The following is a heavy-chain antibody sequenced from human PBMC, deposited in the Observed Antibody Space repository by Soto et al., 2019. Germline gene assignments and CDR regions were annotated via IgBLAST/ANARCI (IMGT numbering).Heavy chain of an antibody. CDR1: GGTFSSNA. CDR3: ARDIRSGYYYYYYGMDV. V-gene: IGHV1-69*06. D-gene: IGHD5-12*01. J-gene: IGHJ6*02. Sequence: SVKVSCKASGGTFSSNAISWVRQAPGQGLEWMGGIIPIYGTANYAQKFQGRVTITADTSTSIVYMDLSTLSSEDTAVYFCARDIRSGYYYYYYGMDVWGPGTTVTVS. CDR2: IIPIYGTA.